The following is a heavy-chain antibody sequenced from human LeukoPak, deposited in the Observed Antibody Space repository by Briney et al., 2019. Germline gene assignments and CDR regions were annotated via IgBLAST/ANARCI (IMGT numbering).Heavy chain of an antibody. CDR1: GGSISSYY. Sequence: PSETLSLTCTVSGGSISSYYWSWIRQPPGKGLEWIGYIYYSGSTNYNPSLKSRVTISVDTSKNQFSLKLSSVTAADTAVYYCARDPRPLYDFWSGYSDYWGQGTLVTVSS. V-gene: IGHV4-59*12. CDR3: ARDPRPLYDFWSGYSDY. D-gene: IGHD3-3*01. J-gene: IGHJ4*02. CDR2: IYYSGST.